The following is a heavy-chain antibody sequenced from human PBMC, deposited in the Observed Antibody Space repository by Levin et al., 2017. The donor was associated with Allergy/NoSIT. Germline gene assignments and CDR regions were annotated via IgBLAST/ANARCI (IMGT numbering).Heavy chain of an antibody. D-gene: IGHD3-22*01. CDR1: GGSIRSYY. CDR3: ARVSDGSGYWDFDY. J-gene: IGHJ4*02. CDR2: IYYSGST. V-gene: IGHV4-59*01. Sequence: SETLSLTCSVSGGSIRSYYWSWIRQPPGKGLEWIGYIYYSGSTNYNPSLKSRVTISADTSKNQFSLKLTSVTAADTAVYYCARVSDGSGYWDFDYWGQGTLVTVSS.